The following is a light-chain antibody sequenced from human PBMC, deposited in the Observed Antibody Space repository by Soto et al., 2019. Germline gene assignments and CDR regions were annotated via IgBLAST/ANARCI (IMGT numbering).Light chain of an antibody. CDR2: GPS. V-gene: IGKV1-8*01. J-gene: IGKJ1*01. CDR3: QQDHSYPPT. Sequence: ALRMTQSPSSFTASTGDRVTITCRASQAISSFLAWYQQKPGKAPKLLIYGPSTLQSGLPSRFSGSGSGTDLTLTNSSLQSEDFSSYYCQQDHSYPPTFGLGTNVEIK. CDR1: QAISSF.